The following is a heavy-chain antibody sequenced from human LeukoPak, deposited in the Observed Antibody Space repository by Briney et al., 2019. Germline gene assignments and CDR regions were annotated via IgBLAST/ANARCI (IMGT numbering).Heavy chain of an antibody. CDR2: IYYSGSS. J-gene: IGHJ3*02. D-gene: IGHD3-22*01. CDR3: ARAYYYASSAFDI. V-gene: IGHV4-39*01. CDR1: ARSISSTTYY. Sequence: SHTLSLTCTVSARSISSTTYYWAWIRQPPGNGLECNSIIYYSGSSYYNPSLKSRVIISVDTSKIQFSLKLSSVTAADTAVYYCARAYYYASSAFDIWGQGTMVTVSS.